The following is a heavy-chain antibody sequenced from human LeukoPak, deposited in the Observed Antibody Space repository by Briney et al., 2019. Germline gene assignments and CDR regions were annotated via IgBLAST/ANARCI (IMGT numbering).Heavy chain of an antibody. J-gene: IGHJ4*02. CDR2: ITSSGSHM. V-gene: IGHV3-21*01. Sequence: GGSLRLSCAASGFTFRSYSMNWVRQAPGKRLEWLASITSSGSHMYYADSVKGRFTISRDNAKSSLYLQMNSLSPEDTAVYYCASFMTTVTIPDYWGQGTLVTVSS. CDR3: ASFMTTVTIPDY. CDR1: GFTFRSYS. D-gene: IGHD4-17*01.